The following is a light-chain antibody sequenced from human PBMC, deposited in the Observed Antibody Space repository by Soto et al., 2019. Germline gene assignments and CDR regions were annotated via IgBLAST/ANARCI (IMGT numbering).Light chain of an antibody. CDR1: QTVRSSY. CDR3: QQYGRSPPVT. J-gene: IGKJ1*01. Sequence: EIVLTQSPGTLSLSPGEKATLSCRASQTVRSSYLAWYQQKPGQAPRLLIYGASTRATGIPDRFSGSGSGTDFTLTISRLEPEDFAVYFCQQYGRSPPVTFGQGTKVEIK. V-gene: IGKV3-20*01. CDR2: GAS.